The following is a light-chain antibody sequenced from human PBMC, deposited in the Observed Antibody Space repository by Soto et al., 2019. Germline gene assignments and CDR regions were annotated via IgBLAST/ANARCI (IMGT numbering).Light chain of an antibody. CDR3: SSYTSSSTYV. V-gene: IGLV2-14*01. CDR2: EVS. J-gene: IGLJ1*01. Sequence: QSALTQPASVSVSPGQSITISCTGTSSDVGGYNYVSWYQQHPGNAPKLMIYEVSNRPSGVSNRFSGSKSGNTASLTISGLQAEDEADYYCSSYTSSSTYVFGTGTKVTVL. CDR1: SSDVGGYNY.